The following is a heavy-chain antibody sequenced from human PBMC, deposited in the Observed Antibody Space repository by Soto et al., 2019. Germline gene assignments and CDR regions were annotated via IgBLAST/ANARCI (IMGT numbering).Heavy chain of an antibody. D-gene: IGHD1-1*01. CDR3: AKVNWNEEIH. CDR2: FSTNGNP. Sequence: GGSLRLSCATSGFTFSSHDINWVRQAPGKGLEWVSGFSTNGNPYYADSVKGRFTVSRDFSRNTLYLQMNSLRADDTAKYYCAKVNWNEEIHWGQGTLVTVSS. V-gene: IGHV3-23*01. CDR1: GFTFSSHD. J-gene: IGHJ4*02.